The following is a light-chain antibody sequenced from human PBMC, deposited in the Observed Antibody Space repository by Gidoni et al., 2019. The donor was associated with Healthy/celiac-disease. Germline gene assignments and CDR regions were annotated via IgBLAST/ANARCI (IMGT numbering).Light chain of an antibody. CDR1: KIVSSS. CDR2: GAS. Sequence: EIATTQSPATLSVSPGERATLSCRASKIVSSSLAWYQQKPGQAPRLLIYGASTRATGIPARFSSSGSGTEFTLTISSLQYEDFAVYYCQQYNNWPRSFGQGTKLEIK. V-gene: IGKV3-15*01. J-gene: IGKJ2*04. CDR3: QQYNNWPRS.